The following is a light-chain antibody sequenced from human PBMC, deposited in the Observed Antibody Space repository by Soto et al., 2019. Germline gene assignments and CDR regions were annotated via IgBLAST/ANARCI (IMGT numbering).Light chain of an antibody. CDR3: QQYKSFSLT. V-gene: IGKV1-5*03. J-gene: IGKJ4*01. CDR1: QSVDSW. Sequence: DIQMTQSPSTLSASIGDRVTITCRASQSVDSWLAWYQQKPGKAPKLLIYKTSNLESGVPSRFSGSGSGTEFSLTISSLQPDDCATYYFQQYKSFSLTFAGGTRVELK. CDR2: KTS.